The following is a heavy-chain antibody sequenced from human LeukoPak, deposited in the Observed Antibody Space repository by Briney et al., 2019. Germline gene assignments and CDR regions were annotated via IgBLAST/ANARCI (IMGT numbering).Heavy chain of an antibody. J-gene: IGHJ3*02. D-gene: IGHD2-15*01. CDR3: ARYGRRGLLDAFDI. V-gene: IGHV4-39*01. CDR2: IYYSGST. Sequence: SETLSLTCAVSGGSISSSGFYWGWIRQPPGKGLEWLGNIYYSGSTYYTPSLTSRVTISVDTSKNQFSLKLSSLTAADTAVYYCARYGRRGLLDAFDIWGQGTMVTVSS. CDR1: GGSISSSGFY.